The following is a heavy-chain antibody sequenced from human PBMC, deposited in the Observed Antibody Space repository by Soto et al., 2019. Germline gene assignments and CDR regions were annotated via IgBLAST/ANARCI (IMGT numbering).Heavy chain of an antibody. J-gene: IGHJ6*02. CDR1: GFTFSDYY. D-gene: IGHD5-18*01. V-gene: IGHV3-11*01. CDR2: ISSSGSTI. Sequence: GGSLRLSCAASGFTFSDYYMSWIRQAPGKGLEWVSYISSSGSTIYYADSVKGRFTISRDNAKNSLYLQMNSLRAEDTAVYYCTRQLPKNSYGYYYYGMDVWGQGTTVTVSS. CDR3: TRQLPKNSYGYYYYGMDV.